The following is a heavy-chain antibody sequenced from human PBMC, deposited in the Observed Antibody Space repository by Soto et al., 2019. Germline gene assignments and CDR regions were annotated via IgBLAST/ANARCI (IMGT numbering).Heavy chain of an antibody. V-gene: IGHV3-30*18. CDR1: GFTFSSYG. D-gene: IGHD6-19*01. J-gene: IGHJ4*02. CDR2: ISYDGSDI. CDR3: AKETLSGWRSFDY. Sequence: VQLVESGGGVVQPGRSLRLSCAAAGFTFSSYGMHWVRQAPGKGLEWVAVISYDGSDIYYADSLKGRFTISRDNSKNTLSLQMHRLRCEGTGLYYCAKETLSGWRSFDYWGQGTLVAVSS.